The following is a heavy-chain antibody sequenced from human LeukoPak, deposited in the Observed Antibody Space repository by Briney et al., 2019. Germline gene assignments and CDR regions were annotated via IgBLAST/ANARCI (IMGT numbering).Heavy chain of an antibody. CDR2: ISSSSSTI. D-gene: IGHD2-2*02. CDR3: ARDWAYCSSTSCYIYYYYMDV. CDR1: GFTFSSYS. J-gene: IGHJ6*03. V-gene: IGHV3-48*01. Sequence: GGSLRLXCAASGFTFSSYSMNWVRQAPGKGLEWVSYISSSSSTIYYADSVKGRFTISRDNAKNSLYLQMNSLRAEDTAVYYCARDWAYCSSTSCYIYYYYMDVWGKGTTVTVSS.